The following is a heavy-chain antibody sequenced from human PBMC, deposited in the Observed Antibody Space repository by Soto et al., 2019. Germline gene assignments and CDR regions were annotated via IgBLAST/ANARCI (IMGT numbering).Heavy chain of an antibody. Sequence: QVPLVQSGSELKKPGASVKVSCKASGYTFTSYAMNWVRQAPGQGLEWMGWINTNTGNPTYAQGFTGRFVFSLDTSVSTAYLQICSLKAEDTAVYYCARDLSLCSSTSCYPSDYGMDVWGQGTTVTVSS. J-gene: IGHJ6*02. CDR1: GYTFTSYA. CDR3: ARDLSLCSSTSCYPSDYGMDV. V-gene: IGHV7-4-1*01. D-gene: IGHD2-2*01. CDR2: INTNTGNP.